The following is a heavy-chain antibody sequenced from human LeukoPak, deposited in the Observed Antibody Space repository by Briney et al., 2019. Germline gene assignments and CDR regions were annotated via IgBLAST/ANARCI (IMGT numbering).Heavy chain of an antibody. CDR3: VRESPDPFDS. Sequence: HPGGSLLLSCAASGFTFSNYEMNWVRPAPGKGLEWVSYIHGSGRVIHYADSVKGRFTISRDNAKNSLYLQMNSLRAEDTAVYYCVRESPDPFDSWGQGTQVTVSS. CDR2: IHGSGRVI. V-gene: IGHV3-48*03. D-gene: IGHD1-14*01. J-gene: IGHJ4*02. CDR1: GFTFSNYE.